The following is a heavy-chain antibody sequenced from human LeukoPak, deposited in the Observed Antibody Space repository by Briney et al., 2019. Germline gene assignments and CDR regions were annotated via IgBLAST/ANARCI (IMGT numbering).Heavy chain of an antibody. J-gene: IGHJ5*02. CDR3: ARVYCSSTSCYVDP. CDR1: GFTFSSYS. D-gene: IGHD2-2*01. V-gene: IGHV3-21*01. CDR2: ISSSSSYI. Sequence: GGSLRLSCAASGFTFSSYSMNWVRQAPGKGLEWVSSISSSSSYIYYADSVKGRFTISRDNAKNSLYLQMNSLRAEDTAVYYCARVYCSSTSCYVDPWGQGTLVTVSS.